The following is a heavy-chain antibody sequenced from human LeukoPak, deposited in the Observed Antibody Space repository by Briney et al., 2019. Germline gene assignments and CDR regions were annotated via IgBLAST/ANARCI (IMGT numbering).Heavy chain of an antibody. Sequence: PGTSLRFSCAASGFTLSNYGMHWVRQAPGKGLEWVASVSYDGTNKYYAASVKGRFTISRDNSKNTLYVQMNSLRAEDTAVYYCAKRHDDSSDDHHHFFEYWGQGTLVTVSS. J-gene: IGHJ4*02. D-gene: IGHD3-22*01. CDR2: VSYDGTNK. V-gene: IGHV3-30*18. CDR3: AKRHDDSSDDHHHFFEY. CDR1: GFTLSNYG.